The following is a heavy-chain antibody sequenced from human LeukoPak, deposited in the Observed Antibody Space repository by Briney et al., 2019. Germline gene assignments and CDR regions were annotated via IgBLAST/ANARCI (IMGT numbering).Heavy chain of an antibody. V-gene: IGHV7-4-1*02. D-gene: IGHD5-18*01. CDR1: GYTFTTYA. CDR2: INTNTGDP. Sequence: ASVKVSCKVSGYTFTTYAINWVRQAPGQGLEWMGWINTNTGDPTYAQDFTGRFVFSLDTSVSTAYLQISSLKAEDTAVYYCARDGYSYGHPKFDYWGQGTLVTVSS. J-gene: IGHJ4*02. CDR3: ARDGYSYGHPKFDY.